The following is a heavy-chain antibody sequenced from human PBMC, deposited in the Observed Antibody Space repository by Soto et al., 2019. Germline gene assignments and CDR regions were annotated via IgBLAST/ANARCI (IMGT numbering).Heavy chain of an antibody. CDR2: ISPNNGNT. V-gene: IGHV1-18*01. CDR1: GYTFTSYD. CDR3: ARVRHDAFDI. Sequence: ASVKVSCKASGYTFTSYDINWVRQATGQGLEWMGWISPNNGNTNYAQKLQGRVTMTTDTSTSTAYMELRSLRSDDTAVYYCARVRHDAFDIWGQGTMVTVSS. J-gene: IGHJ3*02.